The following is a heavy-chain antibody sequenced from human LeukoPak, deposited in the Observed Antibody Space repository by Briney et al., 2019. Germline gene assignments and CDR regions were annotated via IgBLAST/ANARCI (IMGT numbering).Heavy chain of an antibody. CDR1: GLTSSKFG. CDR2: VWNDGSKN. CDR3: AKDWSLGYGCLDY. Sequence: GGSLSLSCAASGLTSSKFGMHWVRQTPGKGLEWVALVWNDGSKNYYADSVKGRFTISRDNSKDTLYLLLNSLRAEDTAVYYCAKDWSLGYGCLDYWGQGTLVTVSS. D-gene: IGHD5-12*01. V-gene: IGHV3-33*06. J-gene: IGHJ4*02.